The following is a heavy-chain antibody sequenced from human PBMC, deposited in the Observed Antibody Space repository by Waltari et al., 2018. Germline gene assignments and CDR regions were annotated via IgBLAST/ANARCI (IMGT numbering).Heavy chain of an antibody. D-gene: IGHD3-10*01. CDR3: AREAITWFRESPDY. CDR1: GGTFSSDV. V-gene: IGHV1-69*08. CDR2: INPVYGTT. Sequence: QVQLVQSGAEVKKPGSSVKVSCKASGGTFSSDVISWVRQVPGQGLEWMGRINPVYGTTDYAQKFQGRVTLTADKSTNTAYMELSSLKSEDTAVYYCAREAITWFRESPDYWGQGTLVTVSS. J-gene: IGHJ4*02.